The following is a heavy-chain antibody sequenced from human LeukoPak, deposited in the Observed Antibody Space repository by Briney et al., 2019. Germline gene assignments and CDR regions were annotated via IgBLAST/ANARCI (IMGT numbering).Heavy chain of an antibody. J-gene: IGHJ6*02. CDR3: ARADCSSTSCKYYYYYGMDV. V-gene: IGHV4-30-4*01. CDR2: IYYSGST. D-gene: IGHD2-2*01. Sequence: SETLSLTCTVSGGSISSGGYYWSWIRQPPGKGLEWIGYIYYSGSTYYNPSLKSRVTISVDTSKNQFSLKLSSVTAADTAVYYCARADCSSTSCKYYYYYGMDVWGQGTTVTVSS. CDR1: GGSISSGGYY.